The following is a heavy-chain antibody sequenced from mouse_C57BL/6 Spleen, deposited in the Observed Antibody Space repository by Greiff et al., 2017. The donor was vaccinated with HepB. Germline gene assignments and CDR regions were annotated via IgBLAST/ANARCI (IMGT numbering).Heavy chain of an antibody. CDR1: GYTFTDYN. Sequence: VQLQQSGPELVKPGASVKIPCKASGYTFTDYNMDWVKQSHGKSLEWIGDINPNNGGTIYNQKFKGKATLTVDKSSSTAYMELRSLTSEDTAVYYCARRWLFDWYFDVWGTGTTVTVSS. CDR3: ARRWLFDWYFDV. CDR2: INPNNGGT. J-gene: IGHJ1*03. V-gene: IGHV1-18*01. D-gene: IGHD2-3*01.